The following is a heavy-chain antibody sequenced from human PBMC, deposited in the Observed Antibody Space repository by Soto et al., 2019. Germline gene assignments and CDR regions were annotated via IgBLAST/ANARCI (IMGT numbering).Heavy chain of an antibody. Sequence: GGSLRLSCAASGFTFSDYYMSWIRQAPGKGLEWVSYISSSGSTIYYADSVKGRFTISRDNARKSVDLQMNSLRAEDTAVYYCASMGYCSGGSCYPVWGQGTLVTVSS. D-gene: IGHD2-15*01. CDR2: ISSSGSTI. J-gene: IGHJ4*02. V-gene: IGHV3-11*01. CDR3: ASMGYCSGGSCYPV. CDR1: GFTFSDYY.